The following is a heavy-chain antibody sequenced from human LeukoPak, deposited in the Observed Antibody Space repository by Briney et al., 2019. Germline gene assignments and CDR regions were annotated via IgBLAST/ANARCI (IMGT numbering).Heavy chain of an antibody. CDR1: GGSISSSSYY. CDR2: IYHSGST. Sequence: PSETLSLTCTVSGGSISSSSYYWGWIRQPPGKGLEWIGSIYHSGSTNYNPSLKSRVTISVDTSKNQFSLKLSSVTAADTAVYYCARDTVGAFDIWGQGTMVTVSS. D-gene: IGHD4-17*01. V-gene: IGHV4-39*07. CDR3: ARDTVGAFDI. J-gene: IGHJ3*02.